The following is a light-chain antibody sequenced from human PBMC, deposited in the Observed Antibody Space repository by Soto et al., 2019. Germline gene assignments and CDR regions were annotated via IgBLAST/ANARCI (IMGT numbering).Light chain of an antibody. CDR3: QSFDNSLNSVV. J-gene: IGLJ2*01. CDR2: RNT. CDR1: SSNIGANYD. Sequence: QSVLTQPPSVSGDPGQRVTISCTGSSSNIGANYDVHWYHHLPETAPKLLIYRNTDRPSGVPDRFSGSRSGTSASLAITGLQAEDEGDFYCQSFDNSLNSVVFGGGTKLTVL. V-gene: IGLV1-40*01.